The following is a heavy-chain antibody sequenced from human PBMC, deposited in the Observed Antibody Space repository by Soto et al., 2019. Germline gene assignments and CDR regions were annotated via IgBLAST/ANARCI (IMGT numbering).Heavy chain of an antibody. CDR2: INSDGSST. CDR3: ARACGGGDCYFPEPLYRLDY. J-gene: IGHJ4*02. D-gene: IGHD2-21*02. Sequence: PGGSLRLSCAASGFTFSSYWMHWVRQAPGKGLVWVSRINSDGSSTSYADSVKGRFTISRDNSKNTLYLQMNSLRAEDTAVYYCARACGGGDCYFPEPLYRLDYWGQGTLVTVSS. CDR1: GFTFSSYW. V-gene: IGHV3-74*01.